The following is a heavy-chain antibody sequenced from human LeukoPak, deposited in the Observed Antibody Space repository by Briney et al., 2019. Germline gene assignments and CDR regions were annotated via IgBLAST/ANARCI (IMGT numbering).Heavy chain of an antibody. J-gene: IGHJ4*02. CDR3: ARVRELWSAVVSYYFDY. Sequence: SVKVSCKASGGTFSSYAISWVRQAPGQGLEWMGGIIPIFGTANYAQKFQGRVTITADKSTSAAYMELSSLRSEDTAVYYCARVRELWSAVVSYYFDYWGQGTLVTVSS. V-gene: IGHV1-69*06. CDR2: IIPIFGTA. CDR1: GGTFSSYA. D-gene: IGHD5-18*01.